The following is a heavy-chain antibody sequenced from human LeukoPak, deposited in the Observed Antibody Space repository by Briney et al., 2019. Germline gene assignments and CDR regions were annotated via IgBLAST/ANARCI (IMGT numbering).Heavy chain of an antibody. CDR1: GFTFSSYW. CDR3: ARTVRGRCYDSSGYPDH. Sequence: GGSLRLSCAASGFTFSSYWMSWVRQAPGTGLEWVANIKQDGSEKYYVDSVKGRFTISRDNAKNSLYLQMNSLRVEDTAVYYCARTVRGRCYDSSGYPDHWGQGTLVTVSS. V-gene: IGHV3-7*01. J-gene: IGHJ5*02. D-gene: IGHD3-22*01. CDR2: IKQDGSEK.